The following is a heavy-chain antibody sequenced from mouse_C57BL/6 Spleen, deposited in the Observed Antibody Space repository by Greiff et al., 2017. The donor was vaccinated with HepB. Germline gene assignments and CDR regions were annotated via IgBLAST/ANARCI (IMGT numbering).Heavy chain of an antibody. CDR3: TAYGSSLTEGFDV. CDR1: GYTFTSYW. CDR2: IYPGNSDT. J-gene: IGHJ1*03. D-gene: IGHD1-1*01. V-gene: IGHV1-5*01. Sequence: VQLQQSGTVLARPGASVKMSCKTSGYTFTSYWMHWVKQRPGQGLEWIGAIYPGNSDTSYNQKFKGKAKLTAVTSASTAYMELSSLTNEDSAVYYCTAYGSSLTEGFDVWGTGTTVTVSS.